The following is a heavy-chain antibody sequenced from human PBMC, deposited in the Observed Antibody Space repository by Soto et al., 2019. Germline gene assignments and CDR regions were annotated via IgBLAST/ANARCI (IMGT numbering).Heavy chain of an antibody. CDR3: AREYSNVPFDL. CDR1: GGTFSTYA. J-gene: IGHJ2*01. D-gene: IGHD4-4*01. V-gene: IGHV1-69*05. Sequence: QVQLVQSGAEVKKPGSSVKVSCKASGGTFSTYAFTWVRQAPGQGLEWMGGIIPIFGTANYAQKFQGRVTXRXDESTSTAYMQLSRLRSEDTAVDYCAREYSNVPFDLWGRGTLVTVSS. CDR2: IIPIFGTA.